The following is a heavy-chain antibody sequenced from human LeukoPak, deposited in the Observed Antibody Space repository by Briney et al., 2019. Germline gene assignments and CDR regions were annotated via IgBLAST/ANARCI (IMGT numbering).Heavy chain of an antibody. D-gene: IGHD2-2*01. V-gene: IGHV3-21*01. CDR3: ARADCSSSTCYLRRSWFDP. Sequence: PGGSLRLSCAASRFTFSSYEMNWVRQAPGKGLEWVSSISTSSRYIYYKDSVRGRFTISRDDAKNSLHLEMNSLRAEDTAVYYCARADCSSSTCYLRRSWFDPWGQGTLVTVSS. CDR1: RFTFSSYE. CDR2: ISTSSRYI. J-gene: IGHJ5*02.